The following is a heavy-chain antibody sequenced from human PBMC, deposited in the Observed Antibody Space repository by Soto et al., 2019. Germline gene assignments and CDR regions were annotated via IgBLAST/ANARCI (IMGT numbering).Heavy chain of an antibody. CDR1: GYTFIDYY. Sequence: QVQLVQSGAEVKKPGASVKVSCEASGYTFIDYYMHWVRQAPGQGFEWMGRISPKSGGTNYAQKFQGRVTMTWDTSINTANMELSSLMFGDTAVYYCARPPGYISDWYYFDLWGQGTLVTVAS. D-gene: IGHD6-19*01. V-gene: IGHV1-2*02. J-gene: IGHJ4*02. CDR3: ARPPGYISDWYYFDL. CDR2: ISPKSGGT.